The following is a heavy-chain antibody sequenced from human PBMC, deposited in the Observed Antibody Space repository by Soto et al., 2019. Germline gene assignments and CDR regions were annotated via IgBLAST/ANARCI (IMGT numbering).Heavy chain of an antibody. D-gene: IGHD3-10*01. J-gene: IGHJ4*02. Sequence: QVQLVQSGAEVKKPGASVKVSCKASGYTFTSYGISWVRQAPGQGLEWMGWISAYNGNTNYAQKLQGRVTMTTDTSTSTAYMELRSLRSDDTAVYYCARVSSLAVRGVIMMMRRGGKDDYWGQGTLVTVSS. CDR3: ARVSSLAVRGVIMMMRRGGKDDY. CDR1: GYTFTSYG. V-gene: IGHV1-18*01. CDR2: ISAYNGNT.